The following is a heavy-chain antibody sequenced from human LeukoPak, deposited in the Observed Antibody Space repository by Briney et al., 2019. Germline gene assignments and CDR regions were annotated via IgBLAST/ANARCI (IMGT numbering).Heavy chain of an antibody. CDR3: TKDSFGAVRDS. D-gene: IGHD1-26*01. Sequence: SETLSLTCTVSGDSMIDNNFYWSWTRQSPQKGLEWIASIYYNGRSLYNPSLRSRVTISLDAPKNQIFLKLSSVTAADTAVYYCTKDSFGAVRDSWGRGILVTVSS. CDR1: GDSMIDNNFY. J-gene: IGHJ5*02. V-gene: IGHV4-39*07. CDR2: IYYNGRS.